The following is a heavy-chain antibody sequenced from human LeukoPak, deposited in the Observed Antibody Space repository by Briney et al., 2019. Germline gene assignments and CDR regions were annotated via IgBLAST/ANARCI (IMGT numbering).Heavy chain of an antibody. D-gene: IGHD1-26*01. CDR2: IYYSGST. Sequence: PSETLSLTCTVAGGSISSYYWSWIRKPPGKGLGWIGYIYYSGSTNYNPSLKSRVTISEDTSKNQFSLKLTSVTAADTAVYYCVRTSGTYYADFDYWGQGTPVTVSS. CDR1: GGSISSYY. V-gene: IGHV4-59*08. CDR3: VRTSGTYYADFDY. J-gene: IGHJ4*02.